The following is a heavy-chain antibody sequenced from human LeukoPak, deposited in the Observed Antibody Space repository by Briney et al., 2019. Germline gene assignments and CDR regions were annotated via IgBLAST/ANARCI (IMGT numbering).Heavy chain of an antibody. CDR3: AKDASYSSSWYNY. V-gene: IGHV3-23*01. D-gene: IGHD6-13*01. CDR1: GFTFSTYA. J-gene: IGHJ4*02. Sequence: GGSLRLSCAASGFTFSTYAMSCVRQAPGKGLEWVSAISGSGGSTYYADSVKGRFTISRDNSKDTLYLQMNSLRAEDTAVYYCAKDASYSSSWYNYWGQGTLVTVSS. CDR2: ISGSGGST.